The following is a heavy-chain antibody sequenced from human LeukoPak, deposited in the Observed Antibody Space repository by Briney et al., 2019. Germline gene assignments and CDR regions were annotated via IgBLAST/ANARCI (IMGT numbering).Heavy chain of an antibody. Sequence: SETLSLTCAVYGGSFSGYYWSWIRQPPGKGLEWIGYIYYSGSTNYNPSLKSRVTISVDTSKNQFSLKLSSVTAADTAVYYCARLHQVWFDPWGQGTLVTVSS. CDR1: GGSFSGYY. CDR2: IYYSGST. J-gene: IGHJ5*02. V-gene: IGHV4-59*08. CDR3: ARLHQVWFDP.